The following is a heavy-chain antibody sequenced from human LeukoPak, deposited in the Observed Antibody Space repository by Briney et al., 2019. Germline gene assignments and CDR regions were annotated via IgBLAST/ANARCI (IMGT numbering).Heavy chain of an antibody. D-gene: IGHD3-10*01. CDR2: IKQDGNEK. Sequence: GGSLRLSCAASGFTFSSYAMHWVRQAPGKGLEWVANIKQDGNEKYYVDSVKGRFTISRDNAKNSLYLQMNSLRAEDTAVYYCARIRTPDYYGSGSYAYYFDYWGQGTLVTVSS. V-gene: IGHV3-7*03. CDR3: ARIRTPDYYGSGSYAYYFDY. CDR1: GFTFSSYA. J-gene: IGHJ4*02.